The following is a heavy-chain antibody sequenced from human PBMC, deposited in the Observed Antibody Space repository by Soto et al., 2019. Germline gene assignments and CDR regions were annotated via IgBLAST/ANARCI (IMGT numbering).Heavy chain of an antibody. V-gene: IGHV3-9*01. CDR3: AKEGHLWYSYGTDLEY. Sequence: PGVSLSLSCSASGCTFGDYAMHWVRQAPGPGMEWVSGISWNSGSIGYADSVKGRFTISRDNAKNSLYLQMNSLRAEDTALYYCAKEGHLWYSYGTDLEYWGPGILVTVS. J-gene: IGHJ4*02. CDR2: ISWNSGSI. D-gene: IGHD5-18*01. CDR1: GCTFGDYA.